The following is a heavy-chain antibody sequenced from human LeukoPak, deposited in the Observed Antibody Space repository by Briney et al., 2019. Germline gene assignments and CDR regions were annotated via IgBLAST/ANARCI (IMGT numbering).Heavy chain of an antibody. D-gene: IGHD3-10*01. V-gene: IGHV3-73*01. CDR3: TGNYYGSGSYADFDY. Sequence: GGSLRLSCAASGFTFSGSALHWVRQASGKGLEWVGRIRSTANGYATAYAASVKGRFTISRDDSKNTTYLQMDSLKTEDTAVYYCTGNYYGSGSYADFDYWGQGTLVTVSS. CDR2: IRSTANGYAT. CDR1: GFTFSGSA. J-gene: IGHJ4*02.